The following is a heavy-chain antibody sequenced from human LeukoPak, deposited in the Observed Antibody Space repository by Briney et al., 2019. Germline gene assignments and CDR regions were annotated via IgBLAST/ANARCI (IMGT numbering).Heavy chain of an antibody. CDR1: GGSISSDY. Sequence: SETLSLTCTVSGGSISSDYWSWIRQPPGKGLEWIGYIYYSGSTNYNPSLKSRVTISVDTSKNQFSLKLSSVTAADTAVYYCAREGPRRYYDSSGPDDYWGQGTLVTVSS. D-gene: IGHD3-22*01. CDR3: AREGPRRYYDSSGPDDY. J-gene: IGHJ4*02. CDR2: IYYSGST. V-gene: IGHV4-59*01.